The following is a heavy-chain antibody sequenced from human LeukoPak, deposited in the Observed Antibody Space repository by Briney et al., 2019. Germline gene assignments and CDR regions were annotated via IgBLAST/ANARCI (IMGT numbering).Heavy chain of an antibody. CDR1: GGSFSGYY. CDR3: ARGTRFDNLLDY. CDR2: LSYSGST. J-gene: IGHJ4*02. V-gene: IGHV4-59*01. Sequence: SETLSLTCAVYGGSFSGYYWSWIRQPPGKGLEWIGYLSYSGSTNYNPSLKSRVTISVDTSKNQFSLNLSSVTAADTAVYYCARGTRFDNLLDYWGQGTLVIVSS. D-gene: IGHD1-14*01.